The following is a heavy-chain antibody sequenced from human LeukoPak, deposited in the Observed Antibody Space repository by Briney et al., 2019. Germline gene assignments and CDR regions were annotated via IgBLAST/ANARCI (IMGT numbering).Heavy chain of an antibody. V-gene: IGHV3-48*01. J-gene: IGHJ5*02. CDR1: GFTFSSYS. Sequence: PGGSLRLSCAASGFTFSSYSLNWVRQAPGKGLEWVSYISSSSSTIYYADSVKGRFTISRDNAKNSLYLQMNSLRAEDTAVYYCAKGYWSGYSFDNWFDPWGQGTLVTVSS. D-gene: IGHD3-3*01. CDR3: AKGYWSGYSFDNWFDP. CDR2: ISSSSSTI.